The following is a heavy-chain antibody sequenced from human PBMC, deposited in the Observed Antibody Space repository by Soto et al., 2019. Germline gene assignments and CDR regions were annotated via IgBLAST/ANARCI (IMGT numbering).Heavy chain of an antibody. J-gene: IGHJ4*02. Sequence: SVKVSCKASGGTFSSYAISWVRQAPGQGLDWMGGIIPIFGTANYAQKFQGRVTITADESTSTAYMELSSLRSEDTAVYYCARAYRYYDSSGSETNPFDYWGQGTLVTVSS. CDR1: GGTFSSYA. V-gene: IGHV1-69*13. CDR3: ARAYRYYDSSGSETNPFDY. CDR2: IIPIFGTA. D-gene: IGHD3-22*01.